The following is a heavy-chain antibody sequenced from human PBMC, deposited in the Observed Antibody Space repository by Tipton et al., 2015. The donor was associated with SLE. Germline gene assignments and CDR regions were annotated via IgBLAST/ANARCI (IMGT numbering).Heavy chain of an antibody. V-gene: IGHV4-61*02. Sequence: TLSFTCTVSGGSISSGLYYWSWIRQPAGKGLEWIGRIYSDGSTNYNPSLKSRVTMLVDTSKNQFSLKLDSVTAADTAVYYCARDRRPTGPRVYYYYYYMDVWGKGTTVTVSS. J-gene: IGHJ6*03. D-gene: IGHD3-10*01. CDR3: ARDRRPTGPRVYYYYYYMDV. CDR2: IYSDGST. CDR1: GGSISSGLYY.